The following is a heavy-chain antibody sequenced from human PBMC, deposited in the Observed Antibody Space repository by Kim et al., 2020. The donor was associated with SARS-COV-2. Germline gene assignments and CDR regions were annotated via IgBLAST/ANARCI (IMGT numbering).Heavy chain of an antibody. J-gene: IGHJ4*02. V-gene: IGHV4-34*01. CDR1: GGSFSGYY. CDR3: ARGESRRRIDY. Sequence: SETLSLICAVYGGSFSGYYWSWIRQPPGKGLEWIGEINHSGSTNYNPSLKSRVTISVDTSKNQFSLKLSSVTAADTAVYYCARGESRRRIDYWGQGTLVT. CDR2: INHSGST.